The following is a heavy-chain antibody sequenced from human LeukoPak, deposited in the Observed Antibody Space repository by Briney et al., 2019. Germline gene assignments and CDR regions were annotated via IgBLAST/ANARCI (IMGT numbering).Heavy chain of an antibody. Sequence: GGSPRLSCAASGFTFSSYGMHWVRQAPGKGLEWVAVISYDGSNKYYADSVKGRFTISRDNSKNTLYLQMNSLRAEDTAVYYCAKAGRYYDSSGSYYYYYGMDVWGQGTTVTVSS. CDR3: AKAGRYYDSSGSYYYYYGMDV. J-gene: IGHJ6*02. D-gene: IGHD3-22*01. CDR2: ISYDGSNK. CDR1: GFTFSSYG. V-gene: IGHV3-30*18.